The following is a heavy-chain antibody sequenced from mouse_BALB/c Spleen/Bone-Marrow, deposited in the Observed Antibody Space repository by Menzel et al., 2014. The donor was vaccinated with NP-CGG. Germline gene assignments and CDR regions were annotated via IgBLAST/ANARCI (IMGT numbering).Heavy chain of an antibody. CDR3: ARLGYYGWFAF. CDR1: GFDFSRYW. Sequence: EVQLQQSGGGLVQPGGSLKLSCAASGFDFSRYWMSWVRQAPGKGLEWIGEINPDSSTINYTPSPRDKFIISRDNAKNTLYLQMSKVRSEDTALYYCARLGYYGWFAFWGQGTLVTVSA. CDR2: INPDSSTI. V-gene: IGHV4-1*02. J-gene: IGHJ3*01. D-gene: IGHD2-3*01.